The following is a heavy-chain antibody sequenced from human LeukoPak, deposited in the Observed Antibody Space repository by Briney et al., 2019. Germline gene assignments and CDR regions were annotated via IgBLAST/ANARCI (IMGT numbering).Heavy chain of an antibody. CDR2: IIPIFGTA. D-gene: IGHD6-6*01. J-gene: IGHJ6*02. CDR1: GGTFSSYA. V-gene: IGHV1-69*13. Sequence: AASVKVSCKASGGTFSSYAISWVRRAPGQGLEWMGGIIPIFGTANYAQKFQGRVTITADESTSTAYMELSSLRSEDTAVYYCAMLVPPTGDLDYYYYYGMDVWGQGTTVTVSS. CDR3: AMLVPPTGDLDYYYYYGMDV.